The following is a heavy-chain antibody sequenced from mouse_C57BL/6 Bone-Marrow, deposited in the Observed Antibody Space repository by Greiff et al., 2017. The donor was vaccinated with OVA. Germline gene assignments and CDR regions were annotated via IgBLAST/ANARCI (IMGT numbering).Heavy chain of an antibody. CDR1: GFTFSSYA. D-gene: IGHD2-13*01. J-gene: IGHJ2*01. V-gene: IGHV5-4*03. Sequence: EVMLVESGGGLVKPGGSLKLSCAASGFTFSSYAMSWVRQTPEKRLEWVATISDGGSYTYYPDNVKGRFTISRDNAKNNLYLQMSRLKSEDTAMYYCARVDYRGYFDYWGQGTTLTVSS. CDR2: ISDGGSYT. CDR3: ARVDYRGYFDY.